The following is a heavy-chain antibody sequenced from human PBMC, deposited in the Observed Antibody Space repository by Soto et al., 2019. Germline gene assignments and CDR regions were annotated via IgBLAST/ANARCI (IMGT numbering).Heavy chain of an antibody. Sequence: PGGSLRLSCAASGFTFSSYGMHWVRQAPGKGLEWVAVISYDGINKYYADSVKGRFTISRDNSKNTLYLQMNSLRAEDTAVYYCAKDHFGSWFYYRAQRTPVPVSS. CDR1: GFTFSSYG. D-gene: IGHD3-10*01. J-gene: IGHJ4*02. V-gene: IGHV3-30*18. CDR3: AKDHFGSWFYY. CDR2: ISYDGINK.